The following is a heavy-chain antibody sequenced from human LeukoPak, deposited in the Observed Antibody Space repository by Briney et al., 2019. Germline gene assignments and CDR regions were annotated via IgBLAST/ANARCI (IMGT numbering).Heavy chain of an antibody. CDR2: IKSDGSST. CDR1: GFSFSSYW. D-gene: IGHD2-8*01. Sequence: GGSLRLSCAASGFSFSSYWLHWVRQAPGKGLVWVSHIKSDGSSTSYADSVRGRFTISRDNAKNTLYLQMNSLRVEDAAVYYCATVGGVSGRAFDMWGQGTVVTVSS. V-gene: IGHV3-74*01. J-gene: IGHJ3*02. CDR3: ATVGGVSGRAFDM.